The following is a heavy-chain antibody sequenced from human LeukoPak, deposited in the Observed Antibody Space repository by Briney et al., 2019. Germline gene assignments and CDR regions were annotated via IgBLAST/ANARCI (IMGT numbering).Heavy chain of an antibody. V-gene: IGHV3-73*01. J-gene: IGHJ1*01. Sequence: GGSLRLSCAAPAFTLSDFTIHWVRQASGKGLEWVARIRSKANNYATEYGASVKGRFTISRDDAKNTAYLQMNSLKTEDTAIYYCSAGPSEWTEFFRHWGQGTLVTVSS. CDR3: SAGPSEWTEFFRH. CDR2: IRSKANNYAT. D-gene: IGHD3-3*01. CDR1: AFTLSDFT.